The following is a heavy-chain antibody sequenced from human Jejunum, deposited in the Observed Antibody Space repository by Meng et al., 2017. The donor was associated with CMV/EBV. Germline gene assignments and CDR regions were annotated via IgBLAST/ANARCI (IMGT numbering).Heavy chain of an antibody. Sequence: SGGTFSSYAITWVGQAPEKGLVWMGGIIPFLGSTIYAQKFQGRVTITTDESTSTAYMELSSLRSEDTAVYYCARAYSTSSPHFDFWGQGTLVTVSS. V-gene: IGHV1-69*05. D-gene: IGHD6-6*01. J-gene: IGHJ4*02. CDR3: ARAYSTSSPHFDF. CDR2: IIPFLGST. CDR1: GGTFSSYA.